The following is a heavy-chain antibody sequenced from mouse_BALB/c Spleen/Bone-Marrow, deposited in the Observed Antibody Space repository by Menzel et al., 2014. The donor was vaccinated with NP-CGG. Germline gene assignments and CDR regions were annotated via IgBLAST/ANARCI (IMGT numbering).Heavy chain of an antibody. CDR3: TRSGTSWLRRSWYFDV. V-gene: IGHV1S81*02. CDR1: GYTFTSYY. D-gene: IGHD2-2*01. Sequence: QVQLQQPGAELVKPGASVKLSCKASGYTFTSYYMYWVKQRPGQGLEWIGEINPSNGGTNFNEKFKSKATLTVDKSSSTAYMRLSSLTSEDSAVYYCTRSGTSWLRRSWYFDVWGAGTTVTVSS. J-gene: IGHJ1*01. CDR2: INPSNGGT.